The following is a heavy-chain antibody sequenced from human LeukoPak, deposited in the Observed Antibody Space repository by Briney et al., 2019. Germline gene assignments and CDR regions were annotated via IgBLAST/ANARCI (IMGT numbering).Heavy chain of an antibody. V-gene: IGHV3-7*01. J-gene: IGHJ6*03. CDR1: GFTFSSYW. CDR3: ARELGRYYMDV. CDR2: IKQDGSEK. Sequence: PGGSLRLSCAASGFTFSSYWMSWVRQAPGKGLGWVANIKQDGSEKYYVDSVKGRFTISRDNAKNSLYLQMNSLRAEDTAVYYCARELGRYYMDVWGEGTTVTVSS.